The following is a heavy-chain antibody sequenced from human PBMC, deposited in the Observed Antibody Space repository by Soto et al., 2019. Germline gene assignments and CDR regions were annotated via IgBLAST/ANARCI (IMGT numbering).Heavy chain of an antibody. V-gene: IGHV4-30-2*01. CDR3: ARGGIVVVPEGNWFDP. D-gene: IGHD2-2*01. Sequence: QLQLQESGSGLVKASQTLSLTCAVSGGSISSGGYSWSWIRQPPGKGLEWIGYIYHSGSTYYNPSLKSRVTISVDRSKNQFSLKLSSVTAADTAVYYCARGGIVVVPEGNWFDPWGQGTLVTVSS. CDR2: IYHSGST. CDR1: GGSISSGGYS. J-gene: IGHJ5*02.